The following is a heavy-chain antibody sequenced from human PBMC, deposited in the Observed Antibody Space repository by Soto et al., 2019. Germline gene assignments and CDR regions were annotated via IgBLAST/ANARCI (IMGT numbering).Heavy chain of an antibody. CDR3: ARSVRHQLHTIVY. D-gene: IGHD3-10*01. V-gene: IGHV1-8*01. CDR1: GYTFTDYD. CDR2: MNPSSGYT. Sequence: SVKVSCKASGYTFTDYDINWVRQATGQGLEWMGWMNPSSGYTGYAQKFQGRVTMTWDTSISTAYMELSSLTSAETAVYYCARSVRHQLHTIVYLGQGDLVTVSS. J-gene: IGHJ4*02.